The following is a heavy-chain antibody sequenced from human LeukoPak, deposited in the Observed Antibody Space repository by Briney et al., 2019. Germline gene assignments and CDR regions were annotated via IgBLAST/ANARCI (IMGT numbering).Heavy chain of an antibody. CDR3: ARGGGGRRFGQAIDY. CDR2: IYHSGNT. V-gene: IGHV4-4*02. CDR1: GDSISSSHW. D-gene: IGHD2-15*01. J-gene: IGHJ4*02. Sequence: SETLSLTCAVSGDSISSSHWWSWVRQSPGKGLEWIGEIYHSGNTNYNPSLKSRVTISVDTSKNQFSLKLSSVTAADTAVYYCARGGGGRRFGQAIDYWGQGTLVTVSS.